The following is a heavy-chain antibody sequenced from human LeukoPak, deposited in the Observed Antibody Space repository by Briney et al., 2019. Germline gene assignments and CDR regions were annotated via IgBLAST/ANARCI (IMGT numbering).Heavy chain of an antibody. CDR1: GASISSYY. V-gene: IGHV4-59*01. D-gene: IGHD3-16*01. CDR2: FYYSGRT. Sequence: SETLSLTCTVSGASISSYYWSWIRQSPGKGLEWIGYFYYSGRTNYRPSLKSRVTISADTSKNQFSLRLTSATAADTAVYYCARVRWPTTGDKDITGGLYMDVWGKGTTVTVSS. J-gene: IGHJ6*03. CDR3: ARVRWPTTGDKDITGGLYMDV.